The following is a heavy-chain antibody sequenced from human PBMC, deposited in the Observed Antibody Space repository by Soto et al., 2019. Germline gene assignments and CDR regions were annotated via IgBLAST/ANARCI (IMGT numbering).Heavy chain of an antibody. CDR1: GGTFSSYA. CDR2: IIPIFGTA. J-gene: IGHJ6*02. V-gene: IGHV1-69*12. Sequence: QVQLVQSGAEVKKPGSSVKVSCKASGGTFSSYAISWVRQAPGQGLEWMGGIIPIFGTANYAQKFQGRVTITADESTGTAYMELSSVRSEDTAVYYCASPRGLWSGSRSYGMGVWGQGTTVTVSS. D-gene: IGHD3-3*01. CDR3: ASPRGLWSGSRSYGMGV.